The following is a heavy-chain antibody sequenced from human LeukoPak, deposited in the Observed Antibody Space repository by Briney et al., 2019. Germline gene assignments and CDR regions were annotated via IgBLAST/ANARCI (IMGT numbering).Heavy chain of an antibody. J-gene: IGHJ5*02. CDR1: GFTFDDYA. CDR2: ISWNSGTI. CDR3: AKDRYSSSSNWFDP. V-gene: IGHV3-9*01. D-gene: IGHD6-13*01. Sequence: PGGSLRLSCAASGFTFDDYAMHWVRQAPGKGLEWVSGISWNSGTIDYADSVKGRFTISRDNAKNSLYLQMNSLRAEDTALYYCAKDRYSSSSNWFDPWGQGTLVTVSS.